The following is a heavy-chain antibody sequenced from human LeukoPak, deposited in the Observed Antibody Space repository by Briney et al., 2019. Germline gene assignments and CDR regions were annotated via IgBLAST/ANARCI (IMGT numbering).Heavy chain of an antibody. CDR1: GYSISSGCY. V-gene: IGHV4-38-2*01. CDR2: IYHSGST. CDR3: ASTLYCSGGSCYSNYYYYYMDV. J-gene: IGHJ6*03. D-gene: IGHD2-15*01. Sequence: SETLSLTCAVSGYSISSGCYWGWIRQPPGKGLEWIGSIYHSGSTYYNPSLKSRVTISVDTSKNQFSLKLSSVTAADTAVYYCASTLYCSGGSCYSNYYYYYMDVWGKGTTVTVSS.